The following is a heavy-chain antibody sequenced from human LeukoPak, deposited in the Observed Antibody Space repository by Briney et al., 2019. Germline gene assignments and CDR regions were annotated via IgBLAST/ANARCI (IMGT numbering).Heavy chain of an antibody. V-gene: IGHV3-66*01. CDR3: ASDKYFYDSTGRRKDAFDI. CDR2: IHSGGST. D-gene: IGHD3-22*01. Sequence: GGSLRLSCAASRFTVSSNYMSWVRQAPGKGLEWVSVIHSGGSTYYADSVKGRFTISRDNSKNTLYLQMNSLRAEDTAVYYCASDKYFYDSTGRRKDAFDIWGQGTMVTVSS. CDR1: RFTVSSNY. J-gene: IGHJ3*02.